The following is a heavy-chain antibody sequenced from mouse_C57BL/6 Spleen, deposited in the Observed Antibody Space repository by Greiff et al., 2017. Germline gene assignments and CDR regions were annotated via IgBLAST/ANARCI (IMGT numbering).Heavy chain of an antibody. CDR1: GYTFTDYY. CDR2: INPNNGGT. CDR3: ALYSNFYAMDY. J-gene: IGHJ4*01. D-gene: IGHD2-5*01. V-gene: IGHV1-26*01. Sequence: VQLQQSGPELVKPGASVKISCKASGYTFTDYYMNWVKQSHGKSLEWIGDINPNNGGTSYNQKFKGKATLTVDKSSSTAYMELRSLTSEDSAVYYCALYSNFYAMDYWGQGTSVTVSS.